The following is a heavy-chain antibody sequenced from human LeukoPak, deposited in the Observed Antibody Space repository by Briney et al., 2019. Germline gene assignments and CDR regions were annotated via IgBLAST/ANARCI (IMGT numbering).Heavy chain of an antibody. CDR3: ARARKWSMGADAFDI. V-gene: IGHV4-39*07. J-gene: IGHJ3*02. CDR1: GGSISSSSYY. Sequence: PSETLSLTCTVSGGSISSSSYYWGWIRQPPGKGLEWIGSIYYSGSTYYNPSLKSRVTISVDTSKNQFSLKLSSVTAADTAVYYCARARKWSMGADAFDIWGQGTMVTVSS. D-gene: IGHD1-26*01. CDR2: IYYSGST.